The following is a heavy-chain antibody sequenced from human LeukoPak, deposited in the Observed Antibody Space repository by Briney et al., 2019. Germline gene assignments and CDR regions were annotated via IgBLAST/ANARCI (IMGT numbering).Heavy chain of an antibody. CDR1: GFTFSDYY. Sequence: GGSLRLSCAASGFTFSDYYMGWIRQASGKGLEWVSYISANGGSTIYYADSVKGRFTISRDNAKNSLYLQMNSLRAEDTAVYYCAKDIVAAGLFFDYWGQGTLVTVSS. CDR3: AKDIVAAGLFFDY. CDR2: ISANGGSTI. V-gene: IGHV3-11*01. D-gene: IGHD6-13*01. J-gene: IGHJ4*02.